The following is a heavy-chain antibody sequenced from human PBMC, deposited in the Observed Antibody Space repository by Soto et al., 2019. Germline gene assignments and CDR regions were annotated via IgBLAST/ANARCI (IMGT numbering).Heavy chain of an antibody. CDR2: IYHSGST. CDR3: AGGIAARPLGY. V-gene: IGHV4-30-2*01. CDR1: GGSISSGGYS. Sequence: PSETLSLTCAVSGGSISSGGYSWSWIRQPPGKGLEWIGYIYHSGSTYYNPSLKGRVTISVDRSKNQFSLKLSSVTAADTAVYYCAGGIAARPLGYWGQGTLVTVSS. J-gene: IGHJ4*02. D-gene: IGHD6-6*01.